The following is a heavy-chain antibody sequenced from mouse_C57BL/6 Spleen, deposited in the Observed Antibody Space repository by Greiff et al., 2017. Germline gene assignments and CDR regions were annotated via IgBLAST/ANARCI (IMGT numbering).Heavy chain of an antibody. CDR2: INPNNGGT. D-gene: IGHD2-4*01. J-gene: IGHJ3*01. Sequence: EVQLQQSGPELVKPGASVKIPCKASGYTFTDYNMDWVKQSHGKSLEWIGDINPNNGGTIYNQKFKGKATLTVDESSSTAYMELRSLTSEDTAVYYCARGSDDYPFAYWGQGTLVTVSA. CDR3: ARGSDDYPFAY. CDR1: GYTFTDYN. V-gene: IGHV1-18*01.